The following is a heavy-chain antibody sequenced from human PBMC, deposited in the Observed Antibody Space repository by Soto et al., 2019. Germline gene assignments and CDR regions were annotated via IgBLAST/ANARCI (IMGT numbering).Heavy chain of an antibody. V-gene: IGHV4-39*01. J-gene: IGHJ4*02. Sequence: SETLSLTCTVSGGSISSSSYYWGWIRQPPGKGLEWIGSIYYSGSTYYNPSLKSRVTISVDTSKNQFSLKLSSVTAADTAVYYCARGTTKRWLQFWYFDYWGQGTLVTVSS. CDR2: IYYSGST. D-gene: IGHD5-12*01. CDR1: GGSISSSSYY. CDR3: ARGTTKRWLQFWYFDY.